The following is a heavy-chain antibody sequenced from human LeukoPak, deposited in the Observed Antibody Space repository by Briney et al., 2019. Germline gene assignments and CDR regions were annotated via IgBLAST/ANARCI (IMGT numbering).Heavy chain of an antibody. V-gene: IGHV3-64D*06. CDR2: ISSNGGST. CDR1: GSTFSSYA. Sequence: PGGSLRLSCSASGSTFSSYAMHWVRQAPGKGLEYVSAISSNGGSTYYADSVKGRFTISRDNSKNTLYLQMSSLRAEDTAVYYCVKDKTPYSSGWSVIFDYWGQGTLVTVPS. D-gene: IGHD6-19*01. CDR3: VKDKTPYSSGWSVIFDY. J-gene: IGHJ4*02.